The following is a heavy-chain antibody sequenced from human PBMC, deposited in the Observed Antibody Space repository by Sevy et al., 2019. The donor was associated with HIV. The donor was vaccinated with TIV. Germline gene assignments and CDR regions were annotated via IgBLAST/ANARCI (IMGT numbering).Heavy chain of an antibody. CDR2: IYYSGNT. J-gene: IGHJ4*02. D-gene: IGHD6-19*01. Sequence: SETLSLTCTVSDASINTINYYWGWIRQPPGKGLEWIASIYYSGNTYHNPSLESRVTISVDTSKNQFSLKLNSVTAADTAVYYCVRHLPQRIPEAADFDYWGQGTLVTVSS. CDR1: DASINTINYY. CDR3: VRHLPQRIPEAADFDY. V-gene: IGHV4-39*01.